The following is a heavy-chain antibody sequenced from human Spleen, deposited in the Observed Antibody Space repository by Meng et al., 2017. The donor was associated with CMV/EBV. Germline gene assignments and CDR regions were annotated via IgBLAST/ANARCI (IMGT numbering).Heavy chain of an antibody. CDR1: GYTFTGYY. CDR3: ARDIQGVHGCDY. CDR2: INPNSGGT. Sequence: ASVKVSCKASGYTFTGYYMHWVRQAPGQGREWMGWINPNSGGTNDAQQFQGRVTMTRDTSISTAYMELSRLRSDGTAVYYCARDIQGVHGCDYWGQGTLVTVSS. V-gene: IGHV1-2*02. D-gene: IGHD3-10*01. J-gene: IGHJ4*02.